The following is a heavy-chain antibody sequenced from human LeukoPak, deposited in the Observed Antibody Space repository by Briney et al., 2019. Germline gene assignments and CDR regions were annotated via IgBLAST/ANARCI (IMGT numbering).Heavy chain of an antibody. Sequence: GGSLRLSCEASGFTFSAYAMTWVRQAPGKGLEWVAVIWYDGSNKYYADSVKGRFTISRDNSKNTLYLQMNSLRAEDTAVYYCARDRGSYWDGGNDYWGQGTLVTVSS. V-gene: IGHV3-33*07. D-gene: IGHD1-26*01. CDR2: IWYDGSNK. CDR3: ARDRGSYWDGGNDY. J-gene: IGHJ4*02. CDR1: GFTFSAYA.